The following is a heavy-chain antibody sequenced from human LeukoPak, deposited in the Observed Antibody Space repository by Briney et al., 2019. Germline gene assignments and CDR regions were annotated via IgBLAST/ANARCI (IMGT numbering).Heavy chain of an antibody. J-gene: IGHJ4*02. V-gene: IGHV3-21*04. D-gene: IGHD2-21*02. CDR3: ARARVVTKWIDY. Sequence: GGSLRLSCAASGFTFSSYGLNWVRQAPGKGLEWVSSISGSSNYIYYADSLKGRFTISRDNAKNSLYLQMNSLRAEDTAVYYCARARVVTKWIDYWGQGTLVTVSS. CDR2: ISGSSNYI. CDR1: GFTFSSYG.